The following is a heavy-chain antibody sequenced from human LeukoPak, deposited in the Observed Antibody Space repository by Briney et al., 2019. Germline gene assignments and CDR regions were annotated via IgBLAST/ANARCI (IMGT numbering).Heavy chain of an antibody. V-gene: IGHV3-23*01. J-gene: IGHJ6*02. CDR1: GLTFINYA. CDR3: AKSGMIRGAMDV. CDR2: ISDSGGST. Sequence: GGSLRLSCAASGLTFINYAMNWVRQAPGKGLEWVSVISDSGGSTLYADSVKGRFTVSRDKSKNTLYLQMNSLRVEDTAVYYCAKSGMIRGAMDVWGQGTTVTVSS. D-gene: IGHD3-10*01.